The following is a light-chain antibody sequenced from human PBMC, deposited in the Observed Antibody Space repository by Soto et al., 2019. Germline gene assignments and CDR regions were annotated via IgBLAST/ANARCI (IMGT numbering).Light chain of an antibody. CDR2: GAS. V-gene: IGKV3-20*01. J-gene: IGKJ1*01. Sequence: EIVLTQSPGTMSLSPGEGATLSCRASQSVSTNFFAWYQQKPGQAPRPLIYGASTRATGIPDRFSGSGSGTDFTLTISRLEHADFAVYYSPQYVRTSWTFGQGTKVEIK. CDR3: PQYVRTSWT. CDR1: QSVSTNF.